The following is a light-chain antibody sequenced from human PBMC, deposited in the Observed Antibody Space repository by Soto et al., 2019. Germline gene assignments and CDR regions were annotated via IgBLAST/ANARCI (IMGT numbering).Light chain of an antibody. CDR3: SYMRNSLYV. CDR2: EVT. CDR1: SSDVGGYNF. Sequence: QSVLTQPASVFGSPGQSITISCTGTSSDVGGYNFVSWYQQLPGKAPKLMIYEVTSRPSGVSNRFSGSKSGNTASLTISGLQPEEEAEYYCSYMRNSLYVFGTGTKVTVL. V-gene: IGLV2-14*03. J-gene: IGLJ1*01.